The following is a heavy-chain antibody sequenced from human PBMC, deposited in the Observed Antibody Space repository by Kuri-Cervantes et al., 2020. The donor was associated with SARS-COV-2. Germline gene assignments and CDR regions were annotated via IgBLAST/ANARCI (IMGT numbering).Heavy chain of an antibody. D-gene: IGHD3-22*01. CDR2: IYYSGRT. CDR1: CGPISSSSYY. V-gene: IGHV4-39*01. J-gene: IGHJ4*02. CDR3: ARQYPPSSGYYSDYFDY. Sequence: SDTLSLTCTVSCGPISSSSYYWGWIRQPPGKGLEWIGSIYYSGRTYYNPSLKSRVTISVDTSKNQFSLKLSPVTAADTAVYYCARQYPPSSGYYSDYFDYWGQGTLVTVSS.